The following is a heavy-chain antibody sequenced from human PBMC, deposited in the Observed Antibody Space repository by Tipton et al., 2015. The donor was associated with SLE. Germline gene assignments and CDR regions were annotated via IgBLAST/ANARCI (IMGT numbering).Heavy chain of an antibody. Sequence: GLVKPSQTLSLTCTVSGGSISSGSYYWSWIRQPAGRGLEWIGRVFADGATNYSPSLKSRVSISADTSKNQFSLKLTSVTAADTAVYYCARHGSGAAVTTSWYFDLWGRGTLVTVSS. CDR2: VFADGAT. D-gene: IGHD4-17*01. J-gene: IGHJ2*01. CDR3: ARHGSGAAVTTSWYFDL. V-gene: IGHV4-61*02. CDR1: GGSISSGSYY.